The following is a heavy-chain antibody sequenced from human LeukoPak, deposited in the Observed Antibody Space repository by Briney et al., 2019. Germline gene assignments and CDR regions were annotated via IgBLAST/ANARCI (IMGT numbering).Heavy chain of an antibody. CDR3: ATLQGTTSYNRRFDY. CDR2: IYYSANT. J-gene: IGHJ4*02. V-gene: IGHV4-39*01. Sequence: SETLSLTCTVSGGSISSSSYYWGWIRQPPGKGLEWIGSIYYSANTYCSQSLKSRVTISVDTSKNQFSLKLSSVTAADTAVYYCATLQGTTSYNRRFDYWGQGTLVTVSS. D-gene: IGHD1-1*01. CDR1: GGSISSSSYY.